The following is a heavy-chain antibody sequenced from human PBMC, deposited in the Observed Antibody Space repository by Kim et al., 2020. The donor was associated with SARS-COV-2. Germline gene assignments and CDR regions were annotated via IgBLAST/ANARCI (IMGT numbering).Heavy chain of an antibody. D-gene: IGHD3-16*01. CDR2: NCYSRTT. J-gene: IGHJ5*02. CDR3: TSRASSVIYRYFDP. V-gene: IGHV4-31*03. CDR1: GDSISNDGYY. Sequence: SETLSLTCTLSGDSISNDGYYWSWIRQHPGMDLEWISYNCYSRTTYYDPSLKNRITISLNTYRNQFSLNLTSVTAADTAVYYCTSRASSVIYRYFDPWGQGTLVTVSS.